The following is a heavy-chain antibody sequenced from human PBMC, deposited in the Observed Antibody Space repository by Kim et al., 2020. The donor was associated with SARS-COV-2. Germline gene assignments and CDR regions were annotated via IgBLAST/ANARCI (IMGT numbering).Heavy chain of an antibody. CDR3: ARAQTFDY. J-gene: IGHJ4*02. V-gene: IGHV4-34*01. Sequence: SGGTNYNPSLTSRVTISVDTSKTQFSLKLSSVTAADTAVYYCARAQTFDYWGQGTLVTVSS. CDR2: SGGT.